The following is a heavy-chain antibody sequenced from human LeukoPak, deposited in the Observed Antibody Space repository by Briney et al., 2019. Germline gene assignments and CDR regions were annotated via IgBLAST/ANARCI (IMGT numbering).Heavy chain of an antibody. J-gene: IGHJ5*01. V-gene: IGHV3-23*01. D-gene: IGHD3-10*01. Sequence: GGSLRLSCAASGFTFSSYATTWVRQAPGKGLEWVSGVSGNGYSTYYADSVSGRFTVSRDNSKNTLSLRMNSLRADDTAVYYCATVGHYGPGSSRLTWFESWGQGTLVMVSS. CDR1: GFTFSSYA. CDR3: ATVGHYGPGSSRLTWFES. CDR2: VSGNGYST.